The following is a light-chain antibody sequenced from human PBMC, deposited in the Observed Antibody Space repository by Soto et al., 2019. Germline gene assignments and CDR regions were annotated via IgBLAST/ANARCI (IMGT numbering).Light chain of an antibody. J-gene: IGLJ1*01. V-gene: IGLV2-11*01. CDR3: CSYAGSYTYV. Sequence: QSALTQPRSVSGSPGQSVTISCTGTSSDVGTYDYVSWYQQHPGKAPKVLIYDVIKRPSGVPDRFSGSKSGNTASLTISGLQAEDEADYYCCSYAGSYTYVFGTGTKVTVL. CDR1: SSDVGTYDY. CDR2: DVI.